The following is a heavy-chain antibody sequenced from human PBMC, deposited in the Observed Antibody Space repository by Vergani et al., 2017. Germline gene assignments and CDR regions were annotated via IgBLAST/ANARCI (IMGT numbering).Heavy chain of an antibody. D-gene: IGHD3-22*01. CDR3: AXNYDSSGYIGAFHI. V-gene: IGHV4-61*02. CDR1: GGSISSGGYY. CDR2: LYTSGST. J-gene: IGHJ3*02. Sequence: QVQLQESGPGLVKPSQTLTLTCTVSGGSISSGGYYWNWIRQPAGKGLEWIGRLYTSGSTTYNPSLKSRVTISVDTSKNQFSLKLTSVTAADTAVYYCAXNYDSSGYIGAFHIWGQGTMVTVSS.